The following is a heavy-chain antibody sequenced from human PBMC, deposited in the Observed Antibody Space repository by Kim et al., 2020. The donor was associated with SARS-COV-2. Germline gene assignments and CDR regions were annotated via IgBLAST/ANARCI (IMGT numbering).Heavy chain of an antibody. CDR2: IYYSGSS. J-gene: IGHJ4*02. CDR1: GGSISSGGYY. D-gene: IGHD3-22*01. Sequence: SETLSLTCTVSGGSISSGGYYWSWIRQHQGKGLEWIGYIYYSGSSYYNPSLTSRFTIPVETSKNQFSLKLSSVTAADTAVYYCSMGQCLITMIVVVVGAFDYWGQGTLLTVSS. CDR3: SMGQCLITMIVVVVGAFDY. V-gene: IGHV4-31*03.